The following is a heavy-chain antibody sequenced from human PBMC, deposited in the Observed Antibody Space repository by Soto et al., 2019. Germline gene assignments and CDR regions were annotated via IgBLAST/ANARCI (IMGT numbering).Heavy chain of an antibody. Sequence: PGGSLRLFCAASGFTFSSYGMHWVRQAPGKGLEWVAVIWYDGSNKYYADSVKGRFTISRDNSKNTLYLQMNSLRAEDTAVYYCARDYDSSGYPRYYFDYWGQGTLVTAPQ. CDR3: ARDYDSSGYPRYYFDY. V-gene: IGHV3-33*01. CDR1: GFTFSSYG. D-gene: IGHD3-22*01. J-gene: IGHJ4*02. CDR2: IWYDGSNK.